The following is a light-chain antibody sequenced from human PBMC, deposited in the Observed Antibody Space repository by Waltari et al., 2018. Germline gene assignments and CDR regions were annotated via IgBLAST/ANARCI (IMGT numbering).Light chain of an antibody. V-gene: IGKV1-5*03. CDR3: QQYNSVPWT. CDR2: KAS. CDR1: QSISSW. J-gene: IGKJ1*01. Sequence: DIQMTQSPPTLSASVGERVTITCRASQSISSWLAWYQQKPEKAPKLLIYKASSLESGVPSRFSGSGSGTEFTLTISSLHPDDFATYYCQQYNSVPWTFGQGTKVEIK.